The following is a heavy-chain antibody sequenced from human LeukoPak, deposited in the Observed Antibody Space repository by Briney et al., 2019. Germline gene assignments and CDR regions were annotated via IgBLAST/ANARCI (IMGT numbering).Heavy chain of an antibody. J-gene: IGHJ4*02. CDR2: IRSKAHGGTT. V-gene: IGHV3-49*03. CDR3: TRAGRYCSGGSCYSFY. D-gene: IGHD2-15*01. Sequence: GGSLRLSCTASGFTFGDYAMSWFRQAPGEGLEWVGFIRSKAHGGTTEYAASVKGKFTISRDDSKSIAYLQMDSLKTEDTAVYYCTRAGRYCSGGSCYSFYWGQGTLVTVSS. CDR1: GFTFGDYA.